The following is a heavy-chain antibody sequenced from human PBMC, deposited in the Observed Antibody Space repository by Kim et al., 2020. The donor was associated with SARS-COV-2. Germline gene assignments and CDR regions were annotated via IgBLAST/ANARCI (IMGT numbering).Heavy chain of an antibody. J-gene: IGHJ5*02. CDR3: ARLGAVAGTDWFEP. CDR1: GGSISSYY. D-gene: IGHD6-19*01. Sequence: SETLSLTCTVSGGSISSYYWSWIRQPPGKGLEWIGYIYYSGSTNYNPSLKSRVTISVDTSKNQFSLKLSSVTAEDTAVYYCARLGAVAGTDWFEPWGQGTLVTVSS. CDR2: IYYSGST. V-gene: IGHV4-59*08.